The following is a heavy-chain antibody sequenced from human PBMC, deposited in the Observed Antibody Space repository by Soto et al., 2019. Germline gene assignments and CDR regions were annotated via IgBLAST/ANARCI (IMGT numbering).Heavy chain of an antibody. CDR1: GGSISSYY. J-gene: IGHJ6*02. V-gene: IGHV4-4*07. Sequence: SETLSLTCTVSGGSISSYYWSWIRQPAGKGLEWIGRIYTSGSTNYNPSLKSRVTMSVDASKNQFSLKLSSVTAADTAVYYCARDGNSKQLVRVYYYYGMDVWGQGTTVTVSS. CDR2: IYTSGST. CDR3: ARDGNSKQLVRVYYYYGMDV. D-gene: IGHD6-13*01.